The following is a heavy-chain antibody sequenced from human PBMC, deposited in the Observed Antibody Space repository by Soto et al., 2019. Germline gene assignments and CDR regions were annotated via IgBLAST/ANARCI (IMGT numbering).Heavy chain of an antibody. Sequence: PGGSLRLSCAASGFTFSSYAMHWVRQTPGKGLEWVAVISYDGSNKYYADSVKGRFTISRDNSKNTLYLQMNSLRAEDTAVYYCARASYYDSSGYPFWGQGTLVTVSS. D-gene: IGHD3-22*01. CDR1: GFTFSSYA. V-gene: IGHV3-30-3*01. J-gene: IGHJ4*02. CDR2: ISYDGSNK. CDR3: ARASYYDSSGYPF.